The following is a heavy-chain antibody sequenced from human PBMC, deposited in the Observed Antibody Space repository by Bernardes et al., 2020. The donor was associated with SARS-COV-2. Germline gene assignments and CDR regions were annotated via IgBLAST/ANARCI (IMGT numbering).Heavy chain of an antibody. CDR3: ASLPIGHNDYYYYYGMDV. Sequence: GGSLRLSCAASGFTFSSYSMNWVRQAPGKGLEWVSSISSSSSYIYYAASVKGRFTISRDNAKNSLYLQMNSLRAEDTAVYYCASLPIGHNDYYYYYGMDVWGQGTTVTVSS. CDR1: GFTFSSYS. V-gene: IGHV3-21*01. J-gene: IGHJ6*02. CDR2: ISSSSSYI.